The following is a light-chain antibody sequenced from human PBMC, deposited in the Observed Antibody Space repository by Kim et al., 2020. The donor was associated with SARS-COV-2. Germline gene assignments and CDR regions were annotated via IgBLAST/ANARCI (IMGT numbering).Light chain of an antibody. CDR3: QHYDRSRALT. CDR1: QSVSSSN. J-gene: IGKJ4*01. V-gene: IGKV3-20*01. CDR2: RAS. Sequence: ELVLTQSPGTLSLSPGDRATLSCRASQSVSSSNVAWYQQRAGQAPSLLIYRASSRATGIPDRFSGSESGTDFTLTISRLEPEDFAVYYCQHYDRSRALTFSGGTKVDIK.